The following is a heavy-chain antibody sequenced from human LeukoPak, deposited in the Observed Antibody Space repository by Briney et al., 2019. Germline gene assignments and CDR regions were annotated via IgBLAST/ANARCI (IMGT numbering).Heavy chain of an antibody. D-gene: IGHD1-26*01. V-gene: IGHV3-21*01. Sequence: GGSLRLSCAASGFTFSSYSMNWVRQAPGKGLEWVSSISSSSSYIYYADSVKGRFTISRDNPKNSLYLQMNSLRGEETAVYYCARDVGATTFDPWGEGTLLTVSS. CDR3: ARDVGATTFDP. J-gene: IGHJ5*02. CDR2: ISSSSSYI. CDR1: GFTFSSYS.